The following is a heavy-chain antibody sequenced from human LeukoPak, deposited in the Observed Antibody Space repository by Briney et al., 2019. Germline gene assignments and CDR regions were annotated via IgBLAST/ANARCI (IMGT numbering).Heavy chain of an antibody. CDR3: ARRYASGSYHLPH. CDR2: MNPNSGNT. J-gene: IGHJ4*02. D-gene: IGHD3-10*01. Sequence: ASVKVSCKASGYTFTSYDINWVRQAAGQGLEWMGWMNPNSGNTGYAQKFQGRITMARNTSISTAYMELSSLTSKDTAAYFCARRYASGSYHLPHWGQGTLVTVSS. CDR1: GYTFTSYD. V-gene: IGHV1-8*01.